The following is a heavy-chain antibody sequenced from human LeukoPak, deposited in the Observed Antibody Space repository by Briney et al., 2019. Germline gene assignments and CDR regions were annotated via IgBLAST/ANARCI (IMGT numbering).Heavy chain of an antibody. CDR3: AREAPICSGGTCYDY. Sequence: SQTLSLTCTVSGGSVSSGGYYWSWIRQPPGKGLEWIGYIHYGGSTNYNPSLKSRVTISVDTSKNQFSLKLSSVTAADTAVYYCAREAPICSGGTCYDYWGQGTLVTVSS. V-gene: IGHV4-61*08. CDR1: GGSVSSGGYY. D-gene: IGHD2-15*01. J-gene: IGHJ4*02. CDR2: IHYGGST.